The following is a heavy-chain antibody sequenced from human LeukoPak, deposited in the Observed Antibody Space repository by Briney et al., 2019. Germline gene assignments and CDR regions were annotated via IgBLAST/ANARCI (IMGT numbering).Heavy chain of an antibody. CDR1: GYTFTGYY. V-gene: IGHV1-2*02. CDR3: ARAGVAVAGTYYYYYMDV. Sequence: AAVKVSCKASGYTFTGYYMHWVRQAPEQGLEWMGWINPNSGGTNYAQKFQGRVTMTRDTSISTAYMELSRLRSDDTAVYYCARAGVAVAGTYYYYYMDVWGKGTTVTVSS. D-gene: IGHD6-19*01. CDR2: INPNSGGT. J-gene: IGHJ6*03.